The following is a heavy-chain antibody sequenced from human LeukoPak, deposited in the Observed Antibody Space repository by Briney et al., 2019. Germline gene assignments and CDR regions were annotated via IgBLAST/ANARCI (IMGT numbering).Heavy chain of an antibody. Sequence: SETLSLTCTVSGGSISSYYWSWIRQPPGKGLEWIGYIYYSGSTNYNPSLKSRVTISVDTSKNQFSLKLSSVTAADTAVYYCARGLVVVAAGDAFDSWGQGTMVTVSS. J-gene: IGHJ3*02. CDR1: GGSISSYY. V-gene: IGHV4-59*01. CDR2: IYYSGST. CDR3: ARGLVVVAAGDAFDS. D-gene: IGHD2-15*01.